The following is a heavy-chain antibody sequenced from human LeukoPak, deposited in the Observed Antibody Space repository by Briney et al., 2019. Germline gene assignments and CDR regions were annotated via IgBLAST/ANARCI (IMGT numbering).Heavy chain of an antibody. CDR1: GGSIINYY. CDR3: VRAGWRYYDSSGVRGHYYMDV. J-gene: IGHJ6*03. CDR2: IYYSGGT. Sequence: SETLSLTCTVSGGSIINYYWSWIRQPPGKGLEWIGYIYYSGGTNYNPSLKSRVTISVDTSKNQFSLKLSSVTAADTAVYYCVRAGWRYYDSSGVRGHYYMDVWGKGTTVTVSS. D-gene: IGHD3-22*01. V-gene: IGHV4-59*01.